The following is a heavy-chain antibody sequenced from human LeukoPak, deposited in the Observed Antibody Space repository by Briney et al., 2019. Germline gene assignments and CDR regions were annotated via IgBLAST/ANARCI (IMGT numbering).Heavy chain of an antibody. CDR3: AKDWVNYDYVWGSYRRAEYFQH. J-gene: IGHJ1*01. Sequence: GRSLRLSCATSGFTFSTSGMHWVRQAPGKGLEWVAFIRYDGSNTYHADSVKGRFTISRDNSKNTPYLQMNSLRAEDTAVYYCAKDWVNYDYVWGSYRRAEYFQHWGQGTLVTVSS. D-gene: IGHD3-16*02. CDR2: IRYDGSNT. CDR1: GFTFSTSG. V-gene: IGHV3-30*02.